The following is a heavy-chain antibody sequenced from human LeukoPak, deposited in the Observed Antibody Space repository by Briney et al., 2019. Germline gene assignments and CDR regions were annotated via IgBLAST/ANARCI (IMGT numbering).Heavy chain of an antibody. J-gene: IGHJ5*02. Sequence: ASVTVSCKASGYTFTGYYIHWMRQAPGQGLEWMGWINPNSGDTAYAQHFQGRVTMTRDTSISTAYMQLSSLRSDDTAVYYCARDRVVVAPIFSLNWFDPWGQGTLVTVSS. CDR3: ARDRVVVAPIFSLNWFDP. CDR2: INPNSGDT. CDR1: GYTFTGYY. D-gene: IGHD2-15*01. V-gene: IGHV1-2*02.